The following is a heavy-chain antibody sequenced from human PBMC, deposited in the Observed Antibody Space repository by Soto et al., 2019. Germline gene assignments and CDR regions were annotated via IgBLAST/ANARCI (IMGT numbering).Heavy chain of an antibody. CDR1: GLTFSSYA. D-gene: IGHD1-26*01. CDR3: ARAGALFNSYYCYGLDV. CDR2: ISYDGSNK. Sequence: ESGGGVVQPGRSLRLSCAASGLTFSSYAMHWVRQAPGKGLEWVAIISYDGSNKFSADSVKGRFTISRDNSKNTLYLQMNSLRAEDTAVYYCARAGALFNSYYCYGLDVWGQGTTVTVSS. V-gene: IGHV3-30-3*01. J-gene: IGHJ6*02.